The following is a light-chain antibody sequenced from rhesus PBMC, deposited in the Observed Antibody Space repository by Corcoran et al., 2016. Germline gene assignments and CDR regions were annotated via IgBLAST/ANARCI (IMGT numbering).Light chain of an antibody. Sequence: YALPQAPSVSVSPGQMARLTCGGCMIGINSIFWYKQEPPRAPTLVMFYHSERPSGIPDRFFGSKSGNTATLTITGVEAGDETEYYCQAWDSHSGHGVFGRGTRLTVL. V-gene: IGLV3-36*01. J-gene: IGLJ1*01. CDR1: MIGINS. CDR3: QAWDSHSGHGV. CDR2: YHS.